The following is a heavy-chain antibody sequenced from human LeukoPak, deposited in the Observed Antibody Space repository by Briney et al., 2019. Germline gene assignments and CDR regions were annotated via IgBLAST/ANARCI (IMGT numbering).Heavy chain of an antibody. D-gene: IGHD4-17*01. CDR1: GGSFSGYY. CDR3: ARKGGPRLMTTVTPSAWDGMDV. Sequence: SETLSLTCAVYGGSFSGYYWSWIRQPPGKGLEWIGEINHSGSTNYNPSLKSRVTISVDTSKNQFSLKLSSVTAADTAVYYCARKGGPRLMTTVTPSAWDGMDVWGQGTTVTVSS. V-gene: IGHV4-34*01. J-gene: IGHJ6*02. CDR2: INHSGST.